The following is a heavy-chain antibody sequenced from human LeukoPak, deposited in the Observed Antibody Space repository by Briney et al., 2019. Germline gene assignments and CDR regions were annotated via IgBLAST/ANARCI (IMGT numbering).Heavy chain of an antibody. CDR2: ISYDGSNK. V-gene: IGHV3-30*18. CDR1: GYTFSSYG. Sequence: GGSLRLSCAASGYTFSSYGMHWVRQAPGKGLEWVAVISYDGSNKYYADSVKGRFTISRDNSKNTLYLQMNSLRAEDTAVYYCAKDLGGYSGYEQDYWGQGTLVTVSS. CDR3: AKDLGGYSGYEQDY. J-gene: IGHJ4*02. D-gene: IGHD5-12*01.